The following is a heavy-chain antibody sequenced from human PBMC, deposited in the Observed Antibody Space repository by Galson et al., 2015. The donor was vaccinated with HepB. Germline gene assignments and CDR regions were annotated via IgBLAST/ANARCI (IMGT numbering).Heavy chain of an antibody. CDR3: VFFHGNDLKPLDY. CDR1: TFTFNTYS. J-gene: IGHJ4*02. D-gene: IGHD3-3*01. V-gene: IGHV3-48*04. Sequence: SLRLSCAASTFTFNTYSMNWVRQAPGKGLECISYISSSSTTRYYADSVKGRFTISRDNAKNSLYLQMNSLRAEDTAVYYCVFFHGNDLKPLDYWGQGNLVTVSS. CDR2: ISSSSTTR.